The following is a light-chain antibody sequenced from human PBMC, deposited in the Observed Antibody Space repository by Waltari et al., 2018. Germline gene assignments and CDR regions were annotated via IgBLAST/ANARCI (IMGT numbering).Light chain of an antibody. CDR3: SSFTSSTTGI. CDR2: DVN. J-gene: IGLJ2*01. Sequence: SALTQPDSVSGSPGQSITISCSGISSDSGGCEYVSWYQQHPGQAPKVIIYDVNNRPSGVSNRFSGSKSGSSASLTISGLQAEDEADYYCSSFTSSTTGIFGGGTKVTVL. CDR1: SSDSGGCEY. V-gene: IGLV2-14*03.